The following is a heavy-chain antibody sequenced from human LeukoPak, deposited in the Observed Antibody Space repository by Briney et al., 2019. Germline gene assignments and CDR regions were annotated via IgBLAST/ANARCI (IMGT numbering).Heavy chain of an antibody. CDR2: INSDGSRA. CDR3: ARVGCSGGTCYSGYGDNWFDP. Sequence: GGSLRLSCAASGFTFSNYWMHWVRQAPGKGLVWLSCINSDGSRATYADSVKGRFTISRDNAKNTLHLQMNSLRAEDTAVYYCARVGCSGGTCYSGYGDNWFDPWGQGTLVTVSS. CDR1: GFTFSNYW. V-gene: IGHV3-74*03. J-gene: IGHJ5*02. D-gene: IGHD2-15*01.